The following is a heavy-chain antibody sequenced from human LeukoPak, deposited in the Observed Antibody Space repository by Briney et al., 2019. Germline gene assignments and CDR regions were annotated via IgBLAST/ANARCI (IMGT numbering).Heavy chain of an antibody. CDR3: AKESTGFSSGYYYALDY. J-gene: IGHJ4*02. V-gene: IGHV3-23*01. CDR1: GFTFSIYA. D-gene: IGHD3-22*01. CDR2: ISGSGGTA. Sequence: QPGGSLRLSCAASGFTFSIYAMSWVRQAPGKGLEWVSAISGSGGTAYYADSVKGRFTISRDNSKNTLYLQMNSLRAEDTAVYYCAKESTGFSSGYYYALDYWGQGTLVTVSS.